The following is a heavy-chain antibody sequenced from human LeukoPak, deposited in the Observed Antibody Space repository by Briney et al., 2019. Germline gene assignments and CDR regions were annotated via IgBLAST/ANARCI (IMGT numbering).Heavy chain of an antibody. D-gene: IGHD4-23*01. J-gene: IGHJ4*02. V-gene: IGHV4-61*02. Sequence: SETLSLTCIVSGGSISSGSYYWTWIRQPAGKGLEWIGRIYFRGSTNYNPSLKSRVTISVDTSKNQFSLKLRSVTAADTAVYYCARARTTVVTDYFDYWGQGTLVTVSS. CDR1: GGSISSGSYY. CDR3: ARARTTVVTDYFDY. CDR2: IYFRGST.